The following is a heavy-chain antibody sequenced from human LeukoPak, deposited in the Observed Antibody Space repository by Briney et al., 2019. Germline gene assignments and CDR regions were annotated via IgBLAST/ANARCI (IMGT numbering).Heavy chain of an antibody. CDR1: GGSISSYY. J-gene: IGHJ4*02. CDR3: ARLLGPLDYVWGSSRSK. V-gene: IGHV4-59*08. CDR2: IYYSGST. Sequence: SETLSLTCTVSGGSISSYYWSWIRQPPGKGLEWIGYIYYSGSTNYNPSLKSRVTISVDTSKNQFSLKLTSVTAADTAVYYCARLLGPLDYVWGSSRSKWGQGTLVTVSS. D-gene: IGHD3-16*02.